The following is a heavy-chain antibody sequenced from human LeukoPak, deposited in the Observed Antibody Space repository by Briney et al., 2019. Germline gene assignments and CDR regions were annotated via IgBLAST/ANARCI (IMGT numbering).Heavy chain of an antibody. Sequence: GASVKVSCKASGYTFTSYYMHWVRQAPGQGLEWMGIINPSGGSTSYAQKFQGRVTMTRDMSTSTVYMELSSLRSEDTAVYYCARDGTYSSSWYHYYYYYMDVWGKGTTVTVSS. CDR3: ARDGTYSSSWYHYYYYYMDV. D-gene: IGHD6-13*01. CDR1: GYTFTSYY. V-gene: IGHV1-46*01. J-gene: IGHJ6*03. CDR2: INPSGGST.